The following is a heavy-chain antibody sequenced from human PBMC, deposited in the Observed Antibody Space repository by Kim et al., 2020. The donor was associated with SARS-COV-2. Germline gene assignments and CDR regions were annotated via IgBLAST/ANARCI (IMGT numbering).Heavy chain of an antibody. V-gene: IGHV3-48*02. D-gene: IGHD1-26*01. CDR3: ARDPSGYFFYY. CDR1: GFTFSSFA. CDR2: ISAASDTI. Sequence: GGSLRLSCSASGFTFSSFAMNWVRQAPGKGLEWVAYISAASDTILYADSVEGRFTISRDNAQNSLYLQMSSLRDEDMAVYYCARDPSGYFFYYWGQGALGTVSP. J-gene: IGHJ4*02.